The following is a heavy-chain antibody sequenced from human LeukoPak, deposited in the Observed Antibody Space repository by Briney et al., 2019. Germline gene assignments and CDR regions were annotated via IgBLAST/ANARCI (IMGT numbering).Heavy chain of an antibody. CDR1: GGSLSDYY. D-gene: IGHD2-2*01. CDR3: ARRQLLTIDY. J-gene: IGHJ4*02. CDR2: IYYSGST. Sequence: SETLSLTCTVSGGSLSDYYWTWVRQPPGKGLEWIGSIYYSGSTYYNPSLKSRVTISVDTSKNQFSLKLSSVTAADTAVYYCARRQLLTIDYWGQGTLVTVSS. V-gene: IGHV4-39*01.